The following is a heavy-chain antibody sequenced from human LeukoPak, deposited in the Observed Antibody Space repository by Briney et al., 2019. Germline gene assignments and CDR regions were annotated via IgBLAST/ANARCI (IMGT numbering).Heavy chain of an antibody. D-gene: IGHD2-2*02. CDR3: VRELPPGYCSSTSCYTGGYGMDV. J-gene: IGHJ6*02. CDR1: GGTFTSYA. Sequence: VASVKVSCTASGGTFTSYAISGVRQAPGQGLEWMGGIIPIFGIANNAQKFQGKVTITADKSTGTAYMELSSLRSEDTAVYYCVRELPPGYCSSTSCYTGGYGMDVWGQGTTVTVSS. CDR2: IIPIFGIA. V-gene: IGHV1-69*17.